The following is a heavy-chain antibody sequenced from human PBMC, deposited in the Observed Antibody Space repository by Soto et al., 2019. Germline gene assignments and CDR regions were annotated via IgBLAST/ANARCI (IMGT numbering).Heavy chain of an antibody. V-gene: IGHV3-23*01. J-gene: IGHJ6*02. Sequence: HPGGSLRLSCAASGFTFSSYAMSWVRQAPGKGLEWVSAISGSGGSTYYADSVKGRFTISRDNSKNTLYLQMNSLRAEDTAVYYCAKGCGGSPAVPCGMDVWGQGTTVTVSS. CDR1: GFTFSSYA. D-gene: IGHD2-15*01. CDR2: ISGSGGST. CDR3: AKGCGGSPAVPCGMDV.